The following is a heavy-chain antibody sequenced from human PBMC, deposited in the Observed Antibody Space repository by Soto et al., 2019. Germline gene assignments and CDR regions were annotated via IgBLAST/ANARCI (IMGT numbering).Heavy chain of an antibody. J-gene: IGHJ3*01. CDR1: GFSFSGYN. V-gene: IGHV3-21*01. CDR3: ARVVYFDRSAYGL. Sequence: GGSLRLSCAASGFSFSGYNMNWVRQAPGKGLEWVSSISGDSNYIYYADSVQGRFTISRDNAKNSVYLQMNSLRADDTSVYYCARVVYFDRSAYGLWGQGTMVTVSS. CDR2: ISGDSNYI. D-gene: IGHD3-22*01.